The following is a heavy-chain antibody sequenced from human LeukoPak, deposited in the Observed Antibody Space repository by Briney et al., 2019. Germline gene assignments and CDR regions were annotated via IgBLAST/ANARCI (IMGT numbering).Heavy chain of an antibody. J-gene: IGHJ6*02. CDR3: ARSNRGVILYGMDV. CDR2: IYHSAST. D-gene: IGHD3-10*01. V-gene: IGHV4-30-2*01. Sequence: PSQTLSLTCAVSGGSISSGGYYWSWIRQPPGKGLEWIGYIYHSASTYYNPSLKSRLTISVDTSKNQFSLKLSSVTAADTAVYYCARSNRGVILYGMDVWGQGTTVTVSS. CDR1: GGSISSGGYY.